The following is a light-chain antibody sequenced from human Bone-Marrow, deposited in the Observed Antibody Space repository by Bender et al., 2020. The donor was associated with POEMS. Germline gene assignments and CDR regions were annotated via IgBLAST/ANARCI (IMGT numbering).Light chain of an antibody. CDR3: ASFTTSNTVI. CDR2: DVN. CDR1: SSDVGGYNY. V-gene: IGLV2-14*03. J-gene: IGLJ2*01. Sequence: QSALTQPPSASGSPGQSVTISCIGSSSDVGGYNYVSWYQQHPGKAPKLLIFDVNNRPSGVSYRFSASKSATTASLSISGLQAEDEADYYCASFTTSNTVIFGGGTKVTVL.